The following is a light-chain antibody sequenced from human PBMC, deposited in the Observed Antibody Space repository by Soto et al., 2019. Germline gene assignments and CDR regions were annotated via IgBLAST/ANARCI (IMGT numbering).Light chain of an antibody. CDR2: IAS. Sequence: DIQMTQSPSSLSASVGDRVTITCRASQSIGRNLNWYQQKPGKAPKVLIYIASSLQSGVSSRFSGSGSGREFTLTISILQPDDFGTYYCQQYNSRRTFGQGTKVDVK. CDR3: QQYNSRRT. CDR1: QSIGRN. V-gene: IGKV1-39*01. J-gene: IGKJ1*01.